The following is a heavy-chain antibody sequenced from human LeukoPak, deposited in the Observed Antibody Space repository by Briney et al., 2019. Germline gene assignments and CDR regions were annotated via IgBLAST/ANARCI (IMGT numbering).Heavy chain of an antibody. J-gene: IGHJ4*02. CDR2: IDPSDSYT. Sequence: GVSLRISCKGSGYSFTSYWISWVRQMRGQGLEWIGRIDPSDSYTNYSPSFQGHVTISADKSISTAYLQWSSRKASDTAMYYCARVGVAYDAEEFDYWGQGTLVTVSS. D-gene: IGHD3-3*01. CDR3: ARVGVAYDAEEFDY. CDR1: GYSFTSYW. V-gene: IGHV5-10-1*01.